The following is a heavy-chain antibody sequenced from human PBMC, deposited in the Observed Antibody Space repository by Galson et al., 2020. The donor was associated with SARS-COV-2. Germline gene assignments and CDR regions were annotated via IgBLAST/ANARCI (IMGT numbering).Heavy chain of an antibody. CDR1: GGSFSGYY. CDR3: ARNFGSFSRKVWGSGRYWSWFDP. V-gene: IGHV4-34*01. Sequence: SETLSLTCAVYGGSFSGYYWSWIRQPPGKGLEWIGEINHSGSTNYNPSLKSRVTISVDTSKNQFSLKLSSVTAADTAVYYCARNFGSFSRKVWGSGRYWSWFDPWGQGTLVTVSS. CDR2: INHSGST. D-gene: IGHD3-10*01. J-gene: IGHJ5*02.